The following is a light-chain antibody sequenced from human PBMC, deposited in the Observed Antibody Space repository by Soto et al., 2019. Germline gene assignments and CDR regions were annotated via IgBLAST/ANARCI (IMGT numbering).Light chain of an antibody. J-gene: IGKJ1*01. CDR3: QQYNSQRT. CDR2: KAS. V-gene: IGKV1-5*03. Sequence: DIQMTQSPSTLSASVGDRFTITCRASQYISSWLAWYQQKSGKAPKLLIYKASSLESGVPSRFSGSGSGTEFTLTISSLQPDDFATYYCQQYNSQRTFGQGPKVEIK. CDR1: QYISSW.